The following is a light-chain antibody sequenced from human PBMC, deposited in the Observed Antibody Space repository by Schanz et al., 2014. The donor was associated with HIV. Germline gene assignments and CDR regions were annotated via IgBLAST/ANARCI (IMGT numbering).Light chain of an antibody. Sequence: QSALTQPPSASGSPGQSVTISCTGTSNDIGAYRYVSWYQHHPGRAPKLMISDVSSRPSGVSSRFSGSKSGNTASLTISGLQAEDEADYYCCSYAGSYTYVFGTGTKLTVL. CDR1: SNDIGAYRY. J-gene: IGLJ1*01. CDR3: CSYAGSYTYV. V-gene: IGLV2-11*01. CDR2: DVS.